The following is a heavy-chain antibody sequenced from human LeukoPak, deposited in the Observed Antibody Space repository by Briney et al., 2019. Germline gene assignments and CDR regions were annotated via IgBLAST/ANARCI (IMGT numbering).Heavy chain of an antibody. J-gene: IGHJ4*02. CDR1: VYTFTIYG. D-gene: IGHD1-26*01. V-gene: IGHV1-18*01. CDR3: ASDGNSGSYPGYFDY. Sequence: ASVKVSCKASVYTFTIYGISWVRQAPGQGLEWMVWISAYNGNTNYAQKLQGRVTMTTDTSTSTAYMELRSLRSDDTAVYYCASDGNSGSYPGYFDYWGQGTLVTVSS. CDR2: ISAYNGNT.